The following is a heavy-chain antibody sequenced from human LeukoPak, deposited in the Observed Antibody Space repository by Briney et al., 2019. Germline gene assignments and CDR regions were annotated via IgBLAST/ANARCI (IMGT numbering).Heavy chain of an antibody. J-gene: IGHJ4*02. D-gene: IGHD2-15*01. CDR2: IYYGGGT. CDR3: ANEGCTDGSCYDY. V-gene: IGHV4-39*01. Sequence: SETLSLTCTVSGGSIKSSNYYWDWIRQSPGKGLEWIGNIYYGGGTYYNPSLKSRVTITVDTSTNQFFLKLRSVTAADTAVYYCANEGCTDGSCYDYWGKGILVTISS. CDR1: GGSIKSSNYY.